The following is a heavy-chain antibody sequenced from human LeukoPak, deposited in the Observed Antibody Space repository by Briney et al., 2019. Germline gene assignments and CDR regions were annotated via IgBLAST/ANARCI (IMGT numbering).Heavy chain of an antibody. V-gene: IGHV4-61*02. CDR3: ARADCSSTSCSNPADY. Sequence: SQTLSLTCAVSGGSISSGGYYWSWIRQPAGKGLEWIGRIYTSGSTNYNPSLKSRVTISVDTSKNQFSLKLSSVTAADTAVYYCARADCSSTSCSNPADYWGQGTLVTVSS. J-gene: IGHJ4*02. D-gene: IGHD2-2*01. CDR2: IYTSGST. CDR1: GGSISSGGYY.